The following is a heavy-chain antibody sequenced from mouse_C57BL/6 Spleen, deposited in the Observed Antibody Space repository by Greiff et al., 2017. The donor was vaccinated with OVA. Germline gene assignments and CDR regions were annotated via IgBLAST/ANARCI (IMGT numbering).Heavy chain of an antibody. CDR3: ARGRDYYDYSYAMDY. Sequence: EASGIDFSRYWMSWVRRAPGKGLEWIGEINPDSSTINYAPSLKDKFIISRDNAKNTLYLQMSKVRSEDTALYYCARGRDYYDYSYAMDYWGQGTSVTVSS. V-gene: IGHV4-1*01. CDR1: GIDFSRYW. D-gene: IGHD2-4*01. J-gene: IGHJ4*01. CDR2: INPDSSTI.